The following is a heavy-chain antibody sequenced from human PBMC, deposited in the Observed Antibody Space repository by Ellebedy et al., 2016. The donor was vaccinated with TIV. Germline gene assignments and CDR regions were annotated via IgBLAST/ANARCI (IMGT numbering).Heavy chain of an antibody. D-gene: IGHD2-21*02. V-gene: IGHV3-48*02. J-gene: IGHJ4*02. CDR3: ARDGAAYCGGDCTSPFDY. Sequence: GESLKISCAASGFTFNSYSMNWVRQSPGKGLEWVSYISSSSNIYYADSVKGRFTISRDNGKNSLYLQMNSLRDEDTAVYYCARDGAAYCGGDCTSPFDYWGQGTLVTVSS. CDR1: GFTFNSYS. CDR2: ISSSSNI.